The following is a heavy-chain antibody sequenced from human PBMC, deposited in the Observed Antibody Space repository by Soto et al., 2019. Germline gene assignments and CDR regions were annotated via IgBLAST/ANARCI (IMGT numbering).Heavy chain of an antibody. D-gene: IGHD3-10*01. CDR1: GGSISSSSYY. J-gene: IGHJ5*02. CDR2: IYYSGST. Sequence: QLQLQESGPGLVKPSETLSLTCTVSGGSISSSSYYWGWIRQPPGKGLEWIGSIYYSGSTYYNPSLKSRVTISVDTSKNQFSLKLSSVTAADTAVYYCASLFGELNYNWFDPWGQGTLVTVSS. V-gene: IGHV4-39*01. CDR3: ASLFGELNYNWFDP.